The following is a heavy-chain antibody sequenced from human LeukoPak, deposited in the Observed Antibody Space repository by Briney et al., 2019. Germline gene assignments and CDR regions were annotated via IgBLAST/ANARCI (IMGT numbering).Heavy chain of an antibody. J-gene: IGHJ5*02. V-gene: IGHV5-51*01. CDR3: ARHRVYYYDTSGHRGWFDP. CDR1: GYSFTSYW. D-gene: IGHD3-22*01. Sequence: GESLKISCKGSGYSFTSYWIGWVRQMPGKGLEWMGIIYPGDSDTRYSPSFQGPVTISADKSISTAYLQWSSLKASDTAMYYCARHRVYYYDTSGHRGWFDPWGQGTLVTVSS. CDR2: IYPGDSDT.